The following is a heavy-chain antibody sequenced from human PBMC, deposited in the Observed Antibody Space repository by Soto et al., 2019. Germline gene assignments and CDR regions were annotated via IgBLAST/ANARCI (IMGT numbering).Heavy chain of an antibody. D-gene: IGHD6-13*01. Sequence: SETLSLTCTVSGGSISSSSYCWGWIRQPPGKGLEWIGSIYYSGSTYYNPSLKSRVTISVDTSKNQFSLKLSSVTAADTAVYYCARHRVSSRWYNWLDPWGQGTLVTVSS. J-gene: IGHJ5*02. V-gene: IGHV4-39*01. CDR1: GGSISSSSYC. CDR2: IYYSGST. CDR3: ARHRVSSRWYNWLDP.